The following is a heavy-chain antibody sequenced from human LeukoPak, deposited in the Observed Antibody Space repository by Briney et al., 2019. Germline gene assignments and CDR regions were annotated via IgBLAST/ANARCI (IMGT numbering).Heavy chain of an antibody. V-gene: IGHV3-30*04. CDR2: ISYDGSNK. CDR3: ARDKRMVRGVILSGAFDI. J-gene: IGHJ3*02. D-gene: IGHD3-10*01. Sequence: PGGSLRLSCAASGFTFSSYAMHWVRQAPGKGLEWVAFISYDGSNKYYADSVKGRFTISRDNSKNTLYLQMNSLRAEDTAVYYCARDKRMVRGVILSGAFDIWGQGTMVTVSS. CDR1: GFTFSSYA.